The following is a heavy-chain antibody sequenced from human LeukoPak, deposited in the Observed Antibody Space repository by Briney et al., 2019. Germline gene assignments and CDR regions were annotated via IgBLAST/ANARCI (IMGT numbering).Heavy chain of an antibody. J-gene: IGHJ4*02. CDR1: GFTVSSNY. CDR3: ARARIAVAGPFDY. Sequence: PGGSLRLSCPASGFTVSSNYMSWVPQAPGKGLEWVSIIYNGGTTNYADSVKGRFTISRDNSKNTLHLQMNSLRVEDTAVYYCARARIAVAGPFDYWGQGTLVTVSS. CDR2: IYNGGTT. D-gene: IGHD6-19*01. V-gene: IGHV3-53*01.